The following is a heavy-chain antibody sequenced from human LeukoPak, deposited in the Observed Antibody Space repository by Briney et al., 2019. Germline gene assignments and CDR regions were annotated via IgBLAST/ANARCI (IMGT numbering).Heavy chain of an antibody. CDR3: ARDFYAAHASDSSGYPYFDY. CDR2: IKSKTDGGTT. Sequence: PGGSLRLSCAASGFTFSNAWMSWVRQAPGKGLEWVGRIKSKTDGGTTDYAAPVKGRFTISRDDSKNTLYLQMNSLRAEDTAVYYCARDFYAAHASDSSGYPYFDYWGQGTLVTVSS. V-gene: IGHV3-15*01. CDR1: GFTFSNAW. J-gene: IGHJ4*02. D-gene: IGHD3-22*01.